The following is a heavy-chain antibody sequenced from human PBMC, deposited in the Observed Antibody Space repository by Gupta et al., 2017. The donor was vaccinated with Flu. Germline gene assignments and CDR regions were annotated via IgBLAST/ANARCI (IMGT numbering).Heavy chain of an antibody. J-gene: IGHJ4*02. V-gene: IGHV3-48*03. CDR2: ISASGSTI. Sequence: EGQLLASGGGVVKPGGSLRLTCAVCGFPFSAYGMKWVRQAPGKGPEWLAYISASGSTIYYSDSVRGRFTVSRDNAKSSLFLQMSGLRAEDTAIYYCTKEGSAYFAFFDYWGQGTQVTVSS. D-gene: IGHD3-22*01. CDR1: GFPFSAYG. CDR3: TKEGSAYFAFFDY.